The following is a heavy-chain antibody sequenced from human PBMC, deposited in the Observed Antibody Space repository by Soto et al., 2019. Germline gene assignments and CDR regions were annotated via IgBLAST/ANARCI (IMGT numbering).Heavy chain of an antibody. V-gene: IGHV5-51*01. CDR3: AKSIEGGPMDV. D-gene: IGHD1-26*01. Sequence: GESLKISCKGSGYTFSNHSSNWLRLVPRTAVEWMEILLPRDSDTRSSPSSQRQAILSVDKSPTTAYLQWTRLTASATAISYCAKSIEGGPMDVWGQGTTVTVSS. CDR2: LLPRDSDT. CDR1: GYTFSNHS. J-gene: IGHJ6*02.